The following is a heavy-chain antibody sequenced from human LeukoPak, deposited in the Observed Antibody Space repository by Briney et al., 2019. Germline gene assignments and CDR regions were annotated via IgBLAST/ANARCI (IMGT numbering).Heavy chain of an antibody. CDR2: TSAGGSST. Sequence: GGSLRLSCAASGFSFSSYAMHWVRQAPGKGLEWVSTTSAGGSSTYYADSVKGRFTISRDNSKNTLYLQMSSLRAEDTAVYYCVKGPMVRGVIKYFQHWGQGTLVTVSS. V-gene: IGHV3-23*01. D-gene: IGHD3-10*01. CDR3: VKGPMVRGVIKYFQH. J-gene: IGHJ1*01. CDR1: GFSFSSYA.